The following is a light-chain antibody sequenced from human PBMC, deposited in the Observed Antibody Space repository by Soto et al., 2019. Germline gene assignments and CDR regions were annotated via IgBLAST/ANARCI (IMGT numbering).Light chain of an antibody. Sequence: DIQMTQSPSTLSASVGDRVTITCRATQSISSWLAWYQQKPGKAPKLLIYKASSLESGVPSRFSGSGPGTEFTLTISSLQPDDFATYYCQQDNSYPYTFGQGTKLEIK. CDR1: QSISSW. CDR2: KAS. V-gene: IGKV1-5*03. CDR3: QQDNSYPYT. J-gene: IGKJ2*01.